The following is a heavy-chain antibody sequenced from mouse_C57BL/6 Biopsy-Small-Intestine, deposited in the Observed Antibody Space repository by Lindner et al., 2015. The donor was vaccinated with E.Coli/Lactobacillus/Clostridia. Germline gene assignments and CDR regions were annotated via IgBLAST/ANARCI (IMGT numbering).Heavy chain of an antibody. D-gene: IGHD1-1*01. CDR2: IYPGDGDT. J-gene: IGHJ2*01. V-gene: IGHV1-82*01. Sequence: VQLQESGPELVKPGASVKISCKASGYAFSRTWMNWVKQRPGKGLEWIGRIYPGDGDTNYDGKFKGKATLTADKSSSTAYIQLSSLTSEDSAVYFCARGGLLDLDYWGQGTTLTVSS. CDR1: GYAFSRTW. CDR3: ARGGLLDLDY.